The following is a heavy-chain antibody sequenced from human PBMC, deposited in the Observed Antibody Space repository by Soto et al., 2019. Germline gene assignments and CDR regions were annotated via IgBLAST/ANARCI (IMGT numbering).Heavy chain of an antibody. CDR1: GYSFTSYW. CDR3: ARLYGRGPSWYVVRYGMDV. D-gene: IGHD6-13*01. J-gene: IGHJ6*02. V-gene: IGHV5-51*01. Sequence: RGESLKISCKGSGYSFTSYWIGWVRQMPGKGLEWMGIIYPGDSDTRYSPSFQGQVTISADKSISTAYLQWSSLKASDTAMYYCARLYGRGPSWYVVRYGMDVWGQGTTVTVSS. CDR2: IYPGDSDT.